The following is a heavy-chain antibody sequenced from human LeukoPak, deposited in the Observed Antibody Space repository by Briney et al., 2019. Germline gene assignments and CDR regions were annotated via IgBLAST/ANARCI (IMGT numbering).Heavy chain of an antibody. CDR2: ISGSGGST. CDR1: GFTFSSYA. D-gene: IGHD2-15*01. J-gene: IGHJ4*02. CDR3: AKDPGYCSGDSCYYFDY. V-gene: IGHV3-23*01. Sequence: QPGGSLRLSCAASGFTFSSYAMSWVRQAPGKGLEWVSAISGSGGSTYYADSVKGRFTISRDNSKNTLYLQMNSLRAEDTAVYYCAKDPGYCSGDSCYYFDYWGQGTLVTVSS.